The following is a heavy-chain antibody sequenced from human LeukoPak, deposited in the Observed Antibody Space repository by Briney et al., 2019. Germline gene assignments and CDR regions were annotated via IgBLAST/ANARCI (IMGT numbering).Heavy chain of an antibody. Sequence: ASVKVSCKVSGYTLTELSMHWVRQAPGKGLEWIGGFDPEDGETIYAQKFQGRVTMTEDTSTDTAYMELSSLRSEDTAVYYCATDRHRAMVIDYWGQGTLVTVSS. CDR1: GYTLTELS. CDR2: FDPEDGET. J-gene: IGHJ4*02. CDR3: ATDRHRAMVIDY. V-gene: IGHV1-24*01. D-gene: IGHD5-18*01.